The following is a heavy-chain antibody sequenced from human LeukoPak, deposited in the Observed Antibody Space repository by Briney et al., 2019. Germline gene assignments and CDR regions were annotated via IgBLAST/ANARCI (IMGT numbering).Heavy chain of an antibody. CDR3: ARAPSKPEDIVVVPAVGWFDP. J-gene: IGHJ5*02. V-gene: IGHV1-46*01. CDR2: INPSGGST. CDR1: GYTFTSYY. Sequence: GASVKVSCKAPGYTFTSYYMHWVRQAPGQGPEWMGIINPSGGSTSYAQKFQGRVTMTRDMSTSTVYMELSSLRSEDTAVYYCARAPSKPEDIVVVPAVGWFDPWGQGTLVTVSS. D-gene: IGHD2-2*01.